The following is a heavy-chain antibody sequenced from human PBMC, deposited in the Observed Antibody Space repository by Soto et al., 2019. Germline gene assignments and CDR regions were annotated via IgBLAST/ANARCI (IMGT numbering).Heavy chain of an antibody. CDR1: GYSFTDYH. Sequence: ASVKVSCKASGYSFTDYHIHWVRQAPGQGLEWLGRINPKSGGTSTAQKFQGWVTMTRDRSISTVYMELTRLRSDDAAVYFCARGHSTDCSNGVCSFFYNHEMDVWGQGTTVTVSS. J-gene: IGHJ6*02. CDR3: ARGHSTDCSNGVCSFFYNHEMDV. D-gene: IGHD2-8*01. V-gene: IGHV1-2*04. CDR2: INPKSGGT.